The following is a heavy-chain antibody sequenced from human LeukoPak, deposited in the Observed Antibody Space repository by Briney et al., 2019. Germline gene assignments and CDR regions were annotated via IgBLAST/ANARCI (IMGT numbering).Heavy chain of an antibody. J-gene: IGHJ4*02. CDR2: IWYDGSNT. D-gene: IGHD2-15*01. CDR3: ARDQQRFCSGATCYLGFEY. Sequence: GGSLRLSCAASGFTFHNYGMHWVRQAPGKGLEWVALIWYDGSNTYYADSVKGRFTISRENSNNTLYLQMNRLRAEDTAVYYCARDQQRFCSGATCYLGFEYWGQGILVTVSS. V-gene: IGHV3-33*01. CDR1: GFTFHNYG.